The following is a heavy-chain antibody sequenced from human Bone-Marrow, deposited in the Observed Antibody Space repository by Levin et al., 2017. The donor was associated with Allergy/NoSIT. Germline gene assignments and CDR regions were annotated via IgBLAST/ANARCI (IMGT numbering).Heavy chain of an antibody. J-gene: IGHJ5*02. V-gene: IGHV1-2*02. CDR2: ININSGGP. D-gene: IGHD6-6*01. CDR1: GYTFTAYD. CDR3: ARDHSSFGDGSWIDT. Sequence: GESLKISCKAFGYTFTAYDIHWVRQAPGRGLEWMGWININSGGPDPAQKFQGRVIMTRDMSITTAYMELNSLRYDDTAVYYCARDHSSFGDGSWIDTWGQGTLITVSS.